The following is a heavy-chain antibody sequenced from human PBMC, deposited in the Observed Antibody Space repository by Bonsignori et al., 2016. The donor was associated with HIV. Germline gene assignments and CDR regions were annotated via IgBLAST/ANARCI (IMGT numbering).Heavy chain of an antibody. Sequence: GSLRLSCAVYGGSFSGYYWSWIRQPPGKGLEWIGEINHSGSTNYNPSLKSRVTISIDTSKNQFSLKLNSVTAADTAVYYCARGLGGYSLDDDYYYYYMDVWGQRDHGHRLL. V-gene: IGHV4-34*01. CDR2: INHSGST. CDR3: ARGLGGYSLDDDYYYYYMDV. J-gene: IGHJ6*03. D-gene: IGHD4-23*01. CDR1: GGSFSGYY.